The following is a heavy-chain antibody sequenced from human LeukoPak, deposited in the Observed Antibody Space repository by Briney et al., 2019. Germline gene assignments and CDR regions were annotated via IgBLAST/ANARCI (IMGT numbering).Heavy chain of an antibody. CDR2: IYTSGST. CDR1: GGSISSGSYY. J-gene: IGHJ4*02. CDR3: ARQTGLDY. V-gene: IGHV4-61*02. Sequence: SETLSLTCTVSGGSISSGSYYWSWIRQPAGKGLEWIGRIYTSGSTNYNPSLKSRVTISVDTSKNQFSLKLSSVTAADTAVYYCARQTGLDYWGQGTLVTVSP.